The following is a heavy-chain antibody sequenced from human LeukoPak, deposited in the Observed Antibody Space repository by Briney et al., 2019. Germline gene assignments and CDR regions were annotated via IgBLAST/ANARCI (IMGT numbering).Heavy chain of an antibody. V-gene: IGHV3-7*01. J-gene: IGHJ4*02. CDR1: GFTFSSYW. CDR2: IKEDGSEA. D-gene: IGHD2-21*02. CDR3: AREWYEYGGDSGGY. Sequence: PGGSLRLSCAASGFTFSSYWMAWVRQAPGKGLEWVAGIKEDGSEAHYVDSVKGRFTISRDNAKNSLYLQMASLRAEDTATYYCAREWYEYGGDSGGYWGRGTLVTVSS.